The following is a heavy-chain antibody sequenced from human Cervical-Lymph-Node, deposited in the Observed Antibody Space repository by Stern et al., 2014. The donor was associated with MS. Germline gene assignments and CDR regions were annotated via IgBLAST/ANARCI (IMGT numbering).Heavy chain of an antibody. V-gene: IGHV1-69*01. D-gene: IGHD3-10*01. CDR2: IIPTFDTP. CDR3: ARAYTYYCHSAGY. CDR1: GGTFSSYE. Sequence: QVQLVQSGAEVKEPGSSVKVSCKASGGTFSSYEITWVRQAPGQGLEWMGGIIPTFDTPTYTQKFQDRVTISADESTNTAYLELNGLKSDDTAIYFCARAYTYYCHSAGYWGQGTLVTVSS. J-gene: IGHJ4*02.